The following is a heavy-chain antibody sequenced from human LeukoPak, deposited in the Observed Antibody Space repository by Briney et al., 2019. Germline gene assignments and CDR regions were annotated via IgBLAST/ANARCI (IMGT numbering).Heavy chain of an antibody. J-gene: IGHJ5*02. V-gene: IGHV1-69*13. CDR1: GGTFSSYA. CDR2: IIPIFGTA. CDR3: AQSVELVPFGP. D-gene: IGHD3-10*01. Sequence: SVKVSCKASGGTFSSYAISWVRQAPGQGLEWMGGIIPIFGTANYAQKFQGRVTITADESTSTAYMELSSLRSDDTAVYYCAQSVELVPFGPWGQGTLVTVSS.